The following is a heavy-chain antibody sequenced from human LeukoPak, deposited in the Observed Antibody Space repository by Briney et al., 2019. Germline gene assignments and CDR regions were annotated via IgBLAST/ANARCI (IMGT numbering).Heavy chain of an antibody. V-gene: IGHV3-49*04. Sequence: GGALRLSCTGSGFSVGDHAMTWVRQAAGKGLEGVGFIRSKAYGETTEYAASVNGRFTIPRDDSTNTIYLQMDSLKIEDTAVYYCARGPIYLWLYYGMDVWGQGTTVTVSS. J-gene: IGHJ6*02. CDR3: ARGPIYLWLYYGMDV. CDR1: GFSVGDHA. D-gene: IGHD6-19*01. CDR2: IRSKAYGETT.